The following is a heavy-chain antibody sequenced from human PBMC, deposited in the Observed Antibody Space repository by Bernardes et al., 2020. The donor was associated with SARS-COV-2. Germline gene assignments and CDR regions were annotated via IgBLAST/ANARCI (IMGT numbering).Heavy chain of an antibody. CDR3: AKEVGYFDY. J-gene: IGHJ4*02. V-gene: IGHV3-9*01. Sequence: GWSLRLSCAASGFAFDDYVMHWVRQAPGKGLEWVSGISWNSGSIGYADSVKGRFTISRDNAKNSLYLQMNSLRAEDTALYYCAKEVGYFDYWGQGTLVTVSS. CDR2: ISWNSGSI. CDR1: GFAFDDYV.